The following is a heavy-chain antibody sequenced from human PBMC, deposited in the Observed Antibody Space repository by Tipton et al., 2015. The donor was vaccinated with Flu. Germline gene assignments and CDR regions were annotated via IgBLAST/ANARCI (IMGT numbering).Heavy chain of an antibody. CDR1: GASISSRSYF. D-gene: IGHD6-19*01. V-gene: IGHV4-61*02. J-gene: IGHJ5*02. Sequence: TLSLTCTVSGASISSRSYFWTWIRQPAGKGLEWIGRIYSSGSTNYNPSLKSRVTISVDTSRNQFSLKLCSVTAADTAVYYCARVRYSSGWYVLDPWGQGTLVTVSS. CDR2: IYSSGST. CDR3: ARVRYSSGWYVLDP.